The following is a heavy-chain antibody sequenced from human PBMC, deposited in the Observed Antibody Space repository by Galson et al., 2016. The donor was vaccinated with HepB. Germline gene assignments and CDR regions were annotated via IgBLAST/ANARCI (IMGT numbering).Heavy chain of an antibody. CDR1: GFTVSSNC. Sequence: SLRLSCAASGFTVSSNCMSWVRQAPGKGLEWVSLICDGGSAYYTDSVKARFTISRDNSKNTLYLQMNNLRPEDTAVYFCARDPPGVPDFALDVWGQGTTGTGSS. J-gene: IGHJ6*02. D-gene: IGHD3-10*01. CDR3: ARDPPGVPDFALDV. CDR2: ICDGGSA. V-gene: IGHV3-66*01.